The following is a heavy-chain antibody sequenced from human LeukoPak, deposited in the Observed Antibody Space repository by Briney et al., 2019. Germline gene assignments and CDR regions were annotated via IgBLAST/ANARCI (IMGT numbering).Heavy chain of an antibody. CDR3: ARVNAALYYYGSGSYFGDAFDI. CDR1: GFTFSSHG. J-gene: IGHJ3*02. D-gene: IGHD3-10*01. CDR2: IWYDGSNK. Sequence: GGSLRLSCAASGFTFSSHGMHWVRQAPGKGLEWVAVIWYDGSNKYYADSVKGRFTISRDNSKNTLYLQMNSLRAEDTAVYYCARVNAALYYYGSGSYFGDAFDIWGQGTMVTVSS. V-gene: IGHV3-33*01.